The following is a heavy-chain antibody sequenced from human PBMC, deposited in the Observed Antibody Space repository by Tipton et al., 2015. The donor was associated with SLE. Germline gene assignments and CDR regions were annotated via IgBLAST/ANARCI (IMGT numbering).Heavy chain of an antibody. CDR2: MSPNTGNT. J-gene: IGHJ4*02. CDR1: GYTFTSYD. D-gene: IGHD3-10*01. Sequence: QLVQSGAEVKKPGASVKVSCKASGYTFTSYDINWVRQATGQGLEWMGWMSPNTGNTVYAQKFQGRVTMTRNISINTAYMDLSSLRSEGTAVYLCERGLLLTLVQGLAYWGQGSLVTVST. CDR3: ERGLLLTLVQGLAY. V-gene: IGHV1-8*01.